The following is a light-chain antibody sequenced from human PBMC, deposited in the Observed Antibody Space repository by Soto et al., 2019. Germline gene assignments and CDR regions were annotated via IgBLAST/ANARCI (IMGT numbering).Light chain of an antibody. Sequence: VALTQSPDTLSVSPGYQVSLSGRANQTISNTLAWYQQKPGQAPRLLIYAASTRATGVSARFSGSGSGTEFTLTISRLEPEDFAVYYCQQHSNWPRNTFGQGTRLEI. V-gene: IGKV3-15*01. CDR3: QQHSNWPRNT. CDR1: QTISNT. J-gene: IGKJ5*01. CDR2: AAS.